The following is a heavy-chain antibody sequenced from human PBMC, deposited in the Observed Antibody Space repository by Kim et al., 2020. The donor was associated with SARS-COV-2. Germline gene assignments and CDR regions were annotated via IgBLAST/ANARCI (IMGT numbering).Heavy chain of an antibody. V-gene: IGHV3-23*01. CDR1: GFTFSNYA. CDR2: ISGGGGGT. CDR3: AKLTRDCSSTSCFTTTGAFDI. Sequence: GGSLRLSCAASGFTFSNYAMSWVRQAPGKGLEWVSAISGGGGGTYYADSVKGRFTISRDNSKNTLYLQMNSLRAEDTAVYYCAKLTRDCSSTSCFTTTGAFDIWGQGTMVTVSS. J-gene: IGHJ3*02. D-gene: IGHD2-2*02.